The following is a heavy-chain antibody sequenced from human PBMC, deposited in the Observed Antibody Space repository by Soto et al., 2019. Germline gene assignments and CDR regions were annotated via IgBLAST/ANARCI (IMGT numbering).Heavy chain of an antibody. V-gene: IGHV1-69*12. CDR1: GATLDTFINYG. CDR2: IIPVFGAA. D-gene: IGHD5-12*01. J-gene: IGHJ3*02. CDR3: ARGLATKILALMYYALDI. Sequence: QVQLVQSGAEVKKPGSSVRVSCKAYGATLDTFINYGITWVRQAPGQGLGWMGGIIPVFGAANHAQKFQGRVTISAVESTRTLNMDLSSLRSDDTAVYYCARGLATKILALMYYALDIWGQRVIVTVS.